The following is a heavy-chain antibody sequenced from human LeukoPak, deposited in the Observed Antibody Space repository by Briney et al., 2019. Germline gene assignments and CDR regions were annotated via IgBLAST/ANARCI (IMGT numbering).Heavy chain of an antibody. CDR1: GFTVSSNY. Sequence: PGGSLRLSCAASGFTVSSNYMSWVRQAPGKGLEWVSVIYSGGSTYYADSVKGRFTISRDNAKNSLYLQMNSLRAEDTAVYYCARAESSTSCYDCGYYFDYWGQGTLVTVSS. CDR2: IYSGGST. J-gene: IGHJ4*02. CDR3: ARAESSTSCYDCGYYFDY. D-gene: IGHD2-2*01. V-gene: IGHV3-66*01.